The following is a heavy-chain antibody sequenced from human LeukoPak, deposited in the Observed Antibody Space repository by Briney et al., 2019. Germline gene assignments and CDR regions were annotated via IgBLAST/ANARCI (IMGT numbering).Heavy chain of an antibody. CDR3: AKLGGMVRGVIITGSSYYFDY. CDR2: INNDGVST. J-gene: IGHJ4*02. V-gene: IGHV3-74*01. Sequence: GGSLRLSCATSGFTLSSYWMHWVRQVPGKGLEWLSRINNDGVSTSYADSVKGRFTISRDNVKNTLYLQMNSLRAEDTAVYYCAKLGGMVRGVIITGSSYYFDYWGQGTLVTVSS. D-gene: IGHD3-10*01. CDR1: GFTLSSYW.